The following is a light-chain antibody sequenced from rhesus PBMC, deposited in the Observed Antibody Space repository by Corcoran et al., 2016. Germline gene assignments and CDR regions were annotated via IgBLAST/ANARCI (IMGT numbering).Light chain of an antibody. J-gene: IGKJ1*01. Sequence: EIVMTQSPATLSLSPGERATLSCRASQSVSSSLAWYQQKPGQAPRLLIYGASSRATGIPDRFSGSGYGTYFTLTMSSLEPEDVAVYYCLQHSNWPRTFGQGTKVEIK. CDR2: GAS. CDR1: QSVSSS. V-gene: IGKV3-24*01. CDR3: LQHSNWPRT.